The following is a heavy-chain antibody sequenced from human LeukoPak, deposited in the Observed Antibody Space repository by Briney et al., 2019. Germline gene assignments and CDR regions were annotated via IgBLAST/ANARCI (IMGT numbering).Heavy chain of an antibody. Sequence: ASVKVSCKASGYTFTSNYIHWVRQAPGQGLEWMGMIYPRDGSTSYAQKFQGRVTVTRDTSTSTVHMELSGLRSEDTAVYYCARGGYCSGGSCYSGAFDIWGQGTMVTVSS. CDR2: IYPRDGST. J-gene: IGHJ3*02. CDR1: GYTFTSNY. V-gene: IGHV1-46*01. D-gene: IGHD2-15*01. CDR3: ARGGYCSGGSCYSGAFDI.